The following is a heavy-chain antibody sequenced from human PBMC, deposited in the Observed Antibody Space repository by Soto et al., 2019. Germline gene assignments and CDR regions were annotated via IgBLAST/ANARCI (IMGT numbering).Heavy chain of an antibody. J-gene: IGHJ3*01. V-gene: IGHV1-69*04. CDR2: IIPILGIA. Sequence: QVQLVQSGAEVKKPGSSVKVSCKASGGTFSSYPISWVRQAPGQGLEWMGRIIPILGIANYAQKFQGRVTITADKSTSTAYMELSSLRSEDTAVYYCVRDRRGLRYFDWGQGTMVTVSS. CDR1: GGTFSSYP. D-gene: IGHD3-9*01. CDR3: VRDRRGLRYFD.